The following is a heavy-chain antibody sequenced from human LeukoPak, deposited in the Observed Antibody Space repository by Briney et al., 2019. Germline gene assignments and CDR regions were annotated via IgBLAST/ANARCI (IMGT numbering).Heavy chain of an antibody. V-gene: IGHV4-39*07. Sequence: SETLSLTCTVSGGSISSSSYYWGWIRQPPGKGLEWIGSIYYSGSTYYNPSLKSRVTISVDTSKNQFSLKLSSVTAADTAVYYCASIDRRAAAIDYWGQGTLVTVSS. CDR3: ASIDRRAAAIDY. CDR2: IYYSGST. D-gene: IGHD2-2*01. J-gene: IGHJ4*02. CDR1: GGSISSSSYY.